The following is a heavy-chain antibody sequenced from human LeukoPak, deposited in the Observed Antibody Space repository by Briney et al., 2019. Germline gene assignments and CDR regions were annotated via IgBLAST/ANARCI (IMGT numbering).Heavy chain of an antibody. CDR2: INSNLGDT. Sequence: ASVKVSCKASGYPFSAYYMHWVRQAPGQGFEWMGWINSNLGDTSYAQKFQGRVTMTRDTSISTAYMEPSRLTSDDTAMYYCARDFRRNYFDPWGQGTLVTVSS. V-gene: IGHV1-2*02. J-gene: IGHJ5*02. CDR3: ARDFRRNYFDP. CDR1: GYPFSAYY.